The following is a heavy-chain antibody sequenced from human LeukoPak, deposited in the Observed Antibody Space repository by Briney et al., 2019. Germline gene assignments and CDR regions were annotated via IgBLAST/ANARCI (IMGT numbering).Heavy chain of an antibody. CDR1: GFTFSSYS. D-gene: IGHD6-19*01. CDR3: AREGRSQWLVEGVFYYYYYYMDV. Sequence: GGSLRLSCAASGFTFSSYSMNWVRQAPGKGLEWVSYISSSSSTIYYADSVKGRFTISRDNAKNSLYLQMNSLRAEDTAVYYCAREGRSQWLVEGVFYYYYYYMDVWGIGTTVTVSS. CDR2: ISSSSSTI. V-gene: IGHV3-48*01. J-gene: IGHJ6*03.